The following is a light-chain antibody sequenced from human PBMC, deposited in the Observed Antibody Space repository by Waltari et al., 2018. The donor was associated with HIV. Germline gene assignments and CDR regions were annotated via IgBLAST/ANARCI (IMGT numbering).Light chain of an antibody. CDR3: CSYAGSSTTVL. Sequence: QSALTQPASVSGSPGQSITISSTGTSSDVGSYNLVSWYQQNPGKAPKLMIYEVSKRPSGVSNRFSGAKSDNTASLTISGLQAEDEADYYCCSYAGSSTTVLFGGGTKLTVL. V-gene: IGLV2-23*02. CDR1: SSDVGSYNL. J-gene: IGLJ2*01. CDR2: EVS.